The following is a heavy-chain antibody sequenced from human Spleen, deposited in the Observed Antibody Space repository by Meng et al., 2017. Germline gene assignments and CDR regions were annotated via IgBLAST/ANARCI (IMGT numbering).Heavy chain of an antibody. CDR1: GFTLNNYW. CDR2: INKDGTTT. Sequence: GESLKISCTASGFTLNNYWMHWVRKAPGKGLVWVSRINKDGTTTNFAAPVKGRFTISRDDPENTLYLQMNSLKTEDTAVYYCTTDLPFTEGGVITTWGQGTLVTVSS. D-gene: IGHD3-16*02. V-gene: IGHV3-15*06. CDR3: TTDLPFTEGGVITT. J-gene: IGHJ5*02.